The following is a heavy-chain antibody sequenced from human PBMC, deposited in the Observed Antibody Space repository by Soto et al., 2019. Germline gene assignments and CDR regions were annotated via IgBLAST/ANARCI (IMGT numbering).Heavy chain of an antibody. V-gene: IGHV4-34*01. Sequence: SETLSLTCAVYGGSFSGYYWSWIRQPPGKGLEWIGEINHSGSTNYNPSLKSRVTISVDTSKNQFSLKLSSVTAADTAVYYCARGQGTGTTGGDAFDIWGQGTMVTVSS. D-gene: IGHD1-7*01. CDR3: ARGQGTGTTGGDAFDI. CDR2: INHSGST. J-gene: IGHJ3*02. CDR1: GGSFSGYY.